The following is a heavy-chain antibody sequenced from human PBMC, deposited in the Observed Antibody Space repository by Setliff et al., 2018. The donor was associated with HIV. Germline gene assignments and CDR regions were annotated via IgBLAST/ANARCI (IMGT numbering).Heavy chain of an antibody. J-gene: IGHJ4*02. CDR2: ISYDGNHK. CDR3: ARPIAAAGLFDS. CDR1: GFTFSSYA. V-gene: IGHV3-30*04. Sequence: GGSLRLSCAASGFTFSSYAMHWVRQAPGKGLEWVAVISYDGNHKYYADSVKGRFTISRDNAKNSLYLQMNSLRAEDTAVYYCARPIAAAGLFDSWGQGTLVTVSS. D-gene: IGHD6-13*01.